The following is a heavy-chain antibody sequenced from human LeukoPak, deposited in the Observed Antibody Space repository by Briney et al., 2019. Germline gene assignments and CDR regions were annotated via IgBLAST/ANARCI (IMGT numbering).Heavy chain of an antibody. CDR1: GGSISSYY. V-gene: IGHV4-59*08. CDR3: ARFKRGYSYGYVNSFDY. Sequence: SETLSLTCTVSGGSISSYYWSWIRQPPGKGLEWIGYIYYSGSTNYNPSLKSRATISVDTSKNQFSLKLSSVTAADTAVYYCARFKRGYSYGYVNSFDYWGQGTLVTVSS. J-gene: IGHJ4*02. CDR2: IYYSGST. D-gene: IGHD5-18*01.